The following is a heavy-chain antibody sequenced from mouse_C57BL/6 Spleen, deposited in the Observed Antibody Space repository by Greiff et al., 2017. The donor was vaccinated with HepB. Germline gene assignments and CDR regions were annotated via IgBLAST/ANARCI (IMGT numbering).Heavy chain of an antibody. V-gene: IGHV1-42*01. D-gene: IGHD3-1*01. CDR2: INPSTGGT. CDR1: GYSFTGYY. J-gene: IGHJ2*01. Sequence: VQLQQSGPELVKPGASVKISCKASGYSFTGYYMNWVKQSPEKSLEWIGEINPSTGGTTYNQKFKAKATLTVDKSSSTAYMQLKSLTSEDSAVYYCASRDHEDYFDYWGQGTTLTVSS. CDR3: ASRDHEDYFDY.